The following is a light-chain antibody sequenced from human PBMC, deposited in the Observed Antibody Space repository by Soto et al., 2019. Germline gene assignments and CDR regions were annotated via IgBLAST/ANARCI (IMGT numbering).Light chain of an antibody. CDR1: QSVSSSY. CDR2: GAS. Sequence: EIVLTQSPGTLSLSPGERATLSCRASQSVSSSYLAWYQQKPGQAPRLLIYGASSRATGIPDRFSGSGSGTDFTLTGSRLEPEEFAVYFCQQYGSSPLTFGGGTKVEIK. J-gene: IGKJ4*01. V-gene: IGKV3-20*01. CDR3: QQYGSSPLT.